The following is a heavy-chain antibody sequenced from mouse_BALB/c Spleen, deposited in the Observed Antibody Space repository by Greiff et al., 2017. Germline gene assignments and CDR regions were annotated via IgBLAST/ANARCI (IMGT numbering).Heavy chain of an antibody. Sequence: VQLHQSGAELAKPGASVKMSCKASGYTFTSYWMHWVKQRPGQGLEWIGYINPSTGYTEYNQKFKDKATLTADKSSSTAYMQLSSLTSEDSAVYYCARRGVYYGYGREFAYWGQGTLVTVSA. V-gene: IGHV1-7*01. CDR2: INPSTGYT. CDR3: ARRGVYYGYGREFAY. D-gene: IGHD2-2*01. CDR1: GYTFTSYW. J-gene: IGHJ3*01.